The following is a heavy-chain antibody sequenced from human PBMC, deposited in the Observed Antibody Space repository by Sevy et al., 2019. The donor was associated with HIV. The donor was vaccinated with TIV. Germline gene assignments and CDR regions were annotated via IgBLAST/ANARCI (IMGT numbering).Heavy chain of an antibody. CDR3: ARDRNMDAFDL. Sequence: GGSLRLSCAASGFTFSSYSMYWVRQAPGKGLEWVAIFSYDGNYTYCADSMKGRFTISRDNSKNTLYLQMNRLRAEDTAVYYCARDRNMDAFDLWGLGTKVTVSS. V-gene: IGHV3-30-3*01. CDR2: FSYDGNYT. CDR1: GFTFSSYS. J-gene: IGHJ3*01.